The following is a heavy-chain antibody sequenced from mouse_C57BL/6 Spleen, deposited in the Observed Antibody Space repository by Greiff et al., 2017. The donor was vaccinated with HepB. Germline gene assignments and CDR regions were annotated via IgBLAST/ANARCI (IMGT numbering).Heavy chain of an antibody. D-gene: IGHD1-1*01. CDR2: IYPGGGDT. CDR3: AIEEGYGSSPDY. Sequence: QVQLQQSGAELVKPGASVKISCKASGYAFSSYWMNWVKQRPGKGLEWIGQIYPGGGDTNYNGKFKGKATLTVDKSSSSAYMQLSSLTSEDSAVYYCAIEEGYGSSPDYWGQGTTLTVSS. V-gene: IGHV1-80*01. J-gene: IGHJ2*01. CDR1: GYAFSSYW.